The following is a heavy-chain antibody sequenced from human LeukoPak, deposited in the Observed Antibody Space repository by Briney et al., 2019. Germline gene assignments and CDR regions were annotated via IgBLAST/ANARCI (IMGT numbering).Heavy chain of an antibody. CDR3: AKDSTYYYDSSGYDPFFDY. CDR2: IYHSGST. V-gene: IGHV4-30-2*01. CDR1: GGSISSGGYS. D-gene: IGHD3-22*01. Sequence: KPSQTLSLTCAVSGGSISSGGYSWSWIRQPPGKGLEWIGYIYHSGSTYYNPSLKSRVTISVDRSKNQFSLKLSSVTAADTAVYYCAKDSTYYYDSSGYDPFFDYWGQGTLVTVSS. J-gene: IGHJ4*02.